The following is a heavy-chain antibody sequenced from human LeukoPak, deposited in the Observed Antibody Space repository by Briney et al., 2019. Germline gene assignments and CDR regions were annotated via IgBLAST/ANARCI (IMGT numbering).Heavy chain of an antibody. D-gene: IGHD3-16*01. J-gene: IGHJ5*02. CDR2: IFHNGNT. Sequence: SETLSLTCTVSGGSISSNSHYWGWIRQPPGTGLEWIANIFHNGNTAYNPSLKRRVTISIDTSQNQLSLRLSSVTAADTAVYYCARVGWGNVAAYPNWLDPWGQGTVVTVSP. CDR3: ARVGWGNVAAYPNWLDP. CDR1: GGSISSNSHY. V-gene: IGHV4-39*07.